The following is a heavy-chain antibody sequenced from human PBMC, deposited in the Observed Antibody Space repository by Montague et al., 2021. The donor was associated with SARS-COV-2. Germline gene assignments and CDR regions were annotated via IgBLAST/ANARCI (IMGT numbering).Heavy chain of an antibody. D-gene: IGHD3-16*01. CDR2: IDHTGRS. Sequence: SETLSLTCSVSGGSFSDYDWTLIRQPPGKGLEWLGDIDHTGRSNYNPSLKSRVTLSLDTSKNHFSLKLTSVTAADTAVYFYARGLVWGGTTCFDIWGQGTLVTVSS. CDR3: ARGLVWGGTTCFDI. J-gene: IGHJ3*02. V-gene: IGHV4-59*12. CDR1: GGSFSDYD.